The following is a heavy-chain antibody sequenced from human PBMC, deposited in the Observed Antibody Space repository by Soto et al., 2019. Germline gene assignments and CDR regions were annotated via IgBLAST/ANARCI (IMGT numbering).Heavy chain of an antibody. CDR1: SSSINSRFY. CDR3: ARNTSGRNFDY. J-gene: IGHJ4*02. Sequence: SETLSLTCAVSSSSINSRFYWGWIRQPPGKGLEWIASTYHSGSTHYNPSLKSRATISVDTSNNQFSLRLSSVTAADTAVYYCARNTSGRNFDYWGQGTQVTVSS. CDR2: TYHSGST. D-gene: IGHD6-19*01. V-gene: IGHV4-38-2*01.